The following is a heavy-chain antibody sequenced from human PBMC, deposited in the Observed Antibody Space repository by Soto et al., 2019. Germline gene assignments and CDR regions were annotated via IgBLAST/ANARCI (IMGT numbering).Heavy chain of an antibody. Sequence: PGESLKISCKGSGYSFTSYWIGWVRQMPWKGLEWMGIIYPGDSDTRYSPSFQGQVTISADKSISTAYLQWSSLKASDTAIYYCARRFVPNIAGAFSAFHIWGQGTVVTVSS. CDR2: IYPGDSDT. D-gene: IGHD1-26*01. J-gene: IGHJ3*02. CDR1: GYSFTSYW. V-gene: IGHV5-51*01. CDR3: ARRFVPNIAGAFSAFHI.